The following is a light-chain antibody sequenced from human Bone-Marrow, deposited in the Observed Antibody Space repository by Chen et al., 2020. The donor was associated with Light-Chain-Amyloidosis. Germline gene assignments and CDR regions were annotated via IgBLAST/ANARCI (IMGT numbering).Light chain of an antibody. Sequence: SYELTQPPSVSVSPGQTARITCSGDDLPTKYAYWYQQKPGQAPVLVIHRDTERPSGISERFAGSSSGTTAALTISGVQAEDEVAYHCQSADSSGTYEVIFGGGTKLTFL. CDR2: RDT. J-gene: IGLJ2*01. CDR1: DLPTKY. V-gene: IGLV3-25*03. CDR3: QSADSSGTYEVI.